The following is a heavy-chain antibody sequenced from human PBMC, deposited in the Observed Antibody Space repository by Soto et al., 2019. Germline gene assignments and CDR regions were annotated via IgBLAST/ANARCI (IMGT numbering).Heavy chain of an antibody. CDR2: ISKEGTFK. CDR1: GFSFSDSN. CDR3: VKGSLPGDYERNFDS. D-gene: IGHD4-17*01. J-gene: IGHJ4*02. Sequence: QVHLVESGGGVVQPGRSLRLSCAASGFSFSDSNMHWVRTAPGTGLQWVARISKEGTFKYYADSVKGRFTISRDNSENILYLQLNSLSAEDTAVYFCVKGSLPGDYERNFDSWGQGILVTVSS. V-gene: IGHV3-30*18.